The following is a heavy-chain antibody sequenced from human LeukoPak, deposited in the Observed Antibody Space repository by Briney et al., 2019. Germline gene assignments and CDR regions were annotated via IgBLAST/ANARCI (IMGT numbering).Heavy chain of an antibody. Sequence: GGSLRLSCAASGFTFSSYWMHWVRQAPGKGLEWVSSISSSSSYIYYADSVKGRFTISRDNAKNSLYLQMNSLRAEDTAVYYCASWDVLRFLEWGIGLWGQGTLVTVSS. V-gene: IGHV3-21*01. CDR3: ASWDVLRFLEWGIGL. CDR2: ISSSSSYI. D-gene: IGHD3-3*01. J-gene: IGHJ4*02. CDR1: GFTFSSYW.